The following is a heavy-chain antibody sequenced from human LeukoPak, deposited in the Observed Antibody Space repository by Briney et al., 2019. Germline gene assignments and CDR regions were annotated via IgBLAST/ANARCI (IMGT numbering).Heavy chain of an antibody. Sequence: PSETLSLTCTVSGGSISSGDYYWSWMRQPPGKGLEWIAYIYYSGITYNNPSLKSRVITSVDTSKNQFSLKLTSVTAADTAVYYCARVGTGTFDYWGQGTLVTVSS. CDR2: IYYSGIT. V-gene: IGHV4-30-4*01. CDR3: ARVGTGTFDY. J-gene: IGHJ4*02. D-gene: IGHD1-1*01. CDR1: GGSISSGDYY.